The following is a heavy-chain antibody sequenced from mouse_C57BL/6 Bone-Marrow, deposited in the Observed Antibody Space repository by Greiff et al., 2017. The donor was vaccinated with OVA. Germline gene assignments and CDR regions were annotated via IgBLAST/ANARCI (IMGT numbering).Heavy chain of an antibody. CDR2: INYDGSST. D-gene: IGHD1-1*01. CDR3: ARGVGFITTVVDWYFDV. Sequence: DVKLVESEGGLVQPGSSMKLSCTASGFTFSDYYMAWVRQVPEKGLEWVANINYDGSSTYYLDSLKSRFIISRDNAKNILYLQMSSLKSEDTATYYCARGVGFITTVVDWYFDVWGTGTTVTVSS. CDR1: GFTFSDYY. J-gene: IGHJ1*03. V-gene: IGHV5-16*01.